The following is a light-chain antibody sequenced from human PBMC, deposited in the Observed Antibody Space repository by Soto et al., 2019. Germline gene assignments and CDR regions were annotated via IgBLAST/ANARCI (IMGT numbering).Light chain of an antibody. V-gene: IGLV2-23*01. CDR2: EGD. Sequence: QSALTQPAAVSGSPGQSITISCTGTSSDVGSYNLVSWFQQYPGKAPKLIIFEGDKRPSGVSDRFSGSKSGNTASLTISGLQAEDQADYYCCSYAGSSTYVFGTGTKLTVL. CDR3: CSYAGSSTYV. J-gene: IGLJ1*01. CDR1: SSDVGSYNL.